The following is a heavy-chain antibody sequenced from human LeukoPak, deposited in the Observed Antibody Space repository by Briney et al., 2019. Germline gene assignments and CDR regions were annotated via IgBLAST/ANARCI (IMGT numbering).Heavy chain of an antibody. V-gene: IGHV3-30*02. CDR3: AKEYDILTGYYAFDI. J-gene: IGHJ3*02. CDR1: GVTFSSYG. D-gene: IGHD3-9*01. CDR2: IRYDGTNE. Sequence: QPGGSLRRSCAASGVTFSSYGKHWVRQAPGKGLEWVAFIRYDGTNEYYVDSVKGRFTISRDNSKNTLYLQMNSLRAEDTAVYYCAKEYDILTGYYAFDIWGQGTMVTVSS.